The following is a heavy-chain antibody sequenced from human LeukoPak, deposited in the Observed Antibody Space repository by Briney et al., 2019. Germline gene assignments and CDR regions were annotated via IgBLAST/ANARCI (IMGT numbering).Heavy chain of an antibody. Sequence: GGSLRLSCAASGFTFSSYWMSWVRQAPGKGLEWVANIKQDGSEKYYVDSVKGRFTISRDNAKNSLYLQMNSLRAEDTAVYYCARGYDSSVYYYTPPVDYWGQEPLVTVSS. V-gene: IGHV3-7*01. CDR2: IKQDGSEK. J-gene: IGHJ4*02. CDR3: ARGYDSSVYYYTPPVDY. D-gene: IGHD3-22*01. CDR1: GFTFSSYW.